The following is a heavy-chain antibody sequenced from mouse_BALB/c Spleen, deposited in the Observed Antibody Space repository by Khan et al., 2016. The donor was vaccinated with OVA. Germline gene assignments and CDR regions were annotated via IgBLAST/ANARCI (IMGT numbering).Heavy chain of an antibody. J-gene: IGHJ2*01. CDR2: ITPNNGGT. Sequence: VQLQQSGPELVKPGASVKIPCKASGYTFTDYNMDWVKQSHGKSLEWIGDITPNNGGTIYNQRFKGKATLTVDKSSSTAYMELRSLTSEDTAVYYCTRGGHGSPVDYWGQGTTLTVSS. V-gene: IGHV1-18*01. CDR3: TRGGHGSPVDY. D-gene: IGHD1-1*01. CDR1: GYTFTDYN.